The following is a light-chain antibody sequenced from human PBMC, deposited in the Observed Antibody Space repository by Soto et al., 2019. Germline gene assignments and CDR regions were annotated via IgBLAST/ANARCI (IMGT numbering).Light chain of an antibody. Sequence: AIQMTQSPSSLSASVGDRVTISCRASQGIGNALGWYQQKPGRAPKVLLYDASSLESGVPSRFSGSGSGTEFTLTISSLQPDDFATYHCQQYNSYWTFGQGTKVDIK. CDR2: DAS. J-gene: IGKJ1*01. CDR3: QQYNSYWT. V-gene: IGKV1-13*02. CDR1: QGIGNA.